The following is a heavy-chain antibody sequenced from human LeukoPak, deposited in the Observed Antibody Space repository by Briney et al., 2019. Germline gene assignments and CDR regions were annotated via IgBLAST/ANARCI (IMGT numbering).Heavy chain of an antibody. V-gene: IGHV3-23*01. Sequence: GGSLRLSCAASGFTFSSYAMSWVRQAPGKGLEWVSVISGSDGSTFYADSVRGRFTISRDNAKNSLYLQMNSLRAEDTAVYYCARDRLHYGEYEKTFDYWGQGTLVTVSS. CDR3: ARDRLHYGEYEKTFDY. J-gene: IGHJ4*02. CDR1: GFTFSSYA. CDR2: ISGSDGST. D-gene: IGHD4-17*01.